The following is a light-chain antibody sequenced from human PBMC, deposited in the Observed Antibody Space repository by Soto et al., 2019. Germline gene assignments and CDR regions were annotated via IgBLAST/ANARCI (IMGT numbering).Light chain of an antibody. V-gene: IGLV2-18*01. CDR1: SADFVSYNR. CDR3: SLYTRANASV. J-gene: IGLJ1*01. CDR2: EVS. Sequence: QSVLTQAPCVSGSPGQSVTISCTGTSADFVSYNRVSWYQQPPGTAPKLMIYEVSKRPSGVPDRFSGSKSGNTASLTISGLQAADEADYYCSLYTRANASVFATGPKVTVL.